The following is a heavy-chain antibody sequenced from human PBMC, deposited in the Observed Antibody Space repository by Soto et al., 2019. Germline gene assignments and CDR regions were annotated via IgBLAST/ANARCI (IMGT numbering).Heavy chain of an antibody. V-gene: IGHV3-30*18. CDR3: VKGRGGSAEFDS. J-gene: IGHJ4*02. Sequence: PGGSLRLSCAGAGFTFSSYDMHWVRQAPGKGLEWVALISYDGSNTYSADSVKGRFTISRDNSKNTLYLQTSSLRPEDTAVYYCVKGRGGSAEFDSWGQGTLVTVSS. CDR1: GFTFSSYD. D-gene: IGHD3-10*01. CDR2: ISYDGSNT.